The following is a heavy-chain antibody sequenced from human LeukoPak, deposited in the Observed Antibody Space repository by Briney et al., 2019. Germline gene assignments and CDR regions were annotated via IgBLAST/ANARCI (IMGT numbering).Heavy chain of an antibody. Sequence: GGPLRLSCAASGFTVSSNYMSWVRQAPGKGLEWVSVIYSGGSTYYADSVKGRFTISRDNSKNTLYLQMNSLRAEDTAVYYCARGSRDGYDKGVVAIDYWGQGTLVTVSS. CDR3: ARGSRDGYDKGVVAIDY. J-gene: IGHJ4*02. CDR2: IYSGGST. V-gene: IGHV3-53*01. CDR1: GFTVSSNY. D-gene: IGHD5-24*01.